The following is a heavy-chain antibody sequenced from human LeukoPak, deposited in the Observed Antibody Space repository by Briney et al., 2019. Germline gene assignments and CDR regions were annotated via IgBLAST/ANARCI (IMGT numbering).Heavy chain of an antibody. D-gene: IGHD1-26*01. J-gene: IGHJ4*02. CDR1: GGSISGYY. V-gene: IGHV4-59*01. CDR2: IYYSGST. CDR3: ARVVGATLFDY. Sequence: PSETLSLTCTVSGGSISGYYWSWIRQPPGKGLEWIGYIYYSGSTNYNPSLKSRVTISVDTSKNQFSLKLSSVTAADTAVYYCARVVGATLFDYWGQGTLVTVSS.